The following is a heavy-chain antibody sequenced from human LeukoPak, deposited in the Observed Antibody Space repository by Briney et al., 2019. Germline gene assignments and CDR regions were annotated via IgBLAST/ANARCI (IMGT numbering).Heavy chain of an antibody. V-gene: IGHV4-59*01. Sequence: SEPLSLTRTVSGGSISSYYWSWIRQPPGKGLEWIGYIYYSGSTNYNPSLKSRVTISVDTSKNQFSLKLSSVTAADTAVYYCATYCSGGSCYGYWGQGTLVTVSS. CDR1: GGSISSYY. D-gene: IGHD2-15*01. J-gene: IGHJ4*02. CDR3: ATYCSGGSCYGY. CDR2: IYYSGST.